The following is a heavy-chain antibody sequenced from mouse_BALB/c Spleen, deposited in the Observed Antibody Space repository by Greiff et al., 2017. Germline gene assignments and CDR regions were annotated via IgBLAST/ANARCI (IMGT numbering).Heavy chain of an antibody. CDR2: LWGDGST. Sequence: VKLLESGPGLVAPSQSLSITCTVSGFSLTGYGVNWVRQPPGKGLEWLGMLWGDGSTDYNSALKSRLSISKDNSKCQGFLKMNSLQTDDTARYYGAREGYDGPFAYWGQGTLVTVSA. V-gene: IGHV2-6-7*01. D-gene: IGHD2-2*01. J-gene: IGHJ3*01. CDR1: GFSLTGYG. CDR3: AREGYDGPFAY.